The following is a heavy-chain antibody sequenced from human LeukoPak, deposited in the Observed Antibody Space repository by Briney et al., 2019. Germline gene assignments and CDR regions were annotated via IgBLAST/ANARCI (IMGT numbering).Heavy chain of an antibody. CDR2: IRHDGSIK. CDR3: AKLLFWSNYNDASGI. CDR1: GFPFTNYA. J-gene: IGHJ3*02. V-gene: IGHV3-30*02. D-gene: IGHD3-3*01. Sequence: GGSPRLSCAASGFPFTNYAMNWVRRAPGTGLEWVAFIRHDGSIKYYSDSVRGRFTISRDNPKNMLYLQMSSLRPEDTAVYFCAKLLFWSNYNDASGIWGRGTMVTVSS.